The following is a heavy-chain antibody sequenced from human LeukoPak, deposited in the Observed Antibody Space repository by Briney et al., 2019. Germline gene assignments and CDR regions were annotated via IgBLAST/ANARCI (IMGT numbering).Heavy chain of an antibody. CDR1: GDSVSSNSAA. Sequence: SQTLSLTCAISGDSVSSNSAAWNWIRQSPSRGLEWLGRTYYRSRWFNDYAVSVQSRITISPDTSKNQFSLQLNSMTPEDTAVYYCAREVITRGLLDFWGQGTLVTVSS. J-gene: IGHJ4*02. CDR2: TYYRSRWFN. D-gene: IGHD2-21*01. V-gene: IGHV6-1*01. CDR3: AREVITRGLLDF.